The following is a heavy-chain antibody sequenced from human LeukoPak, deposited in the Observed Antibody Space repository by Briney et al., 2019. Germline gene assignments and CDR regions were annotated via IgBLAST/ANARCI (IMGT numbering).Heavy chain of an antibody. CDR3: ARDLLHEGDY. D-gene: IGHD2-15*01. V-gene: IGHV3-30*03. J-gene: IGHJ4*02. CDR2: ISYDGSNK. CDR1: GFTFSSYG. Sequence: PGGSLRLSCAASGFTFSSYGMHWVRQAPGKGLEWVAVISYDGSNKYYADSVKGRFTISRDNSKNTLYLQMNSLRAEDTAVYYCARDLLHEGDYWGQGTLVTVSS.